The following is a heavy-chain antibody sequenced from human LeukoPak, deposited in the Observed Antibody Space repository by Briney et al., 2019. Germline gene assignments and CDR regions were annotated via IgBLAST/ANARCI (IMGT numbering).Heavy chain of an antibody. V-gene: IGHV3-30*02. D-gene: IGHD3-9*01. Sequence: PGGSLRLSCAASGFTFSSYVMHWVRQAPGKGLEWVAFIRYDGSNKYYADSVKGRFTISRDNSKNTLYLQMNSLRAEDTAVYYCAKFAGGQGSARYFDWLPSYDAFDIWGQGTMVTVSS. CDR1: GFTFSSYV. CDR3: AKFAGGQGSARYFDWLPSYDAFDI. J-gene: IGHJ3*02. CDR2: IRYDGSNK.